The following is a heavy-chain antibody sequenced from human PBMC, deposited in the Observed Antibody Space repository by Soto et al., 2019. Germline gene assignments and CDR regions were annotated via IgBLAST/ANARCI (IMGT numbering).Heavy chain of an antibody. Sequence: ASVKVSCKASGYTFTMYGISWVRLAPGQGLEWMGWISGYKGDTHYSQKLQGRVTMTTDTSTRTAYMELRSLRSDDTAVYYCARVDSSSSSNCFDPWGQATLVTVSS. D-gene: IGHD6-6*01. CDR3: ARVDSSSSSNCFDP. J-gene: IGHJ5*02. V-gene: IGHV1-18*04. CDR1: GYTFTMYG. CDR2: ISGYKGDT.